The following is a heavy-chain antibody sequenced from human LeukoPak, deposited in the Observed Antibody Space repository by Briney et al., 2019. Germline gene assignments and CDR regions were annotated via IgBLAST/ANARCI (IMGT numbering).Heavy chain of an antibody. CDR1: GYTFSSYD. Sequence: ASVKVSCKASGYTFSSYDINWVRQATGQGLEWMGWMNPNSGNTGYAQKFQGRITITRNTSISTAYMELSSLTSEDTAVYYCARARLTMVRGGGGNWFDPWGQGTLVTVSS. CDR2: MNPNSGNT. D-gene: IGHD3-10*01. V-gene: IGHV1-8*01. CDR3: ARARLTMVRGGGGNWFDP. J-gene: IGHJ5*02.